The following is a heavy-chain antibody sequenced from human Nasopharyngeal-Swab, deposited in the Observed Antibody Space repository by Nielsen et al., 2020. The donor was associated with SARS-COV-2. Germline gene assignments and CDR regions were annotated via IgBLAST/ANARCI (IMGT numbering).Heavy chain of an antibody. J-gene: IGHJ4*02. Sequence: WVRQAPGKGLEWMGWISAYNGNTNYAQKLQDRVTMTTDTSTSTAYIELRSLISDDTAVYYCARDLRYSYGTEPFDYWGQGTLVTVSS. V-gene: IGHV1-18*01. CDR3: ARDLRYSYGTEPFDY. D-gene: IGHD5-18*01. CDR2: ISAYNGNT.